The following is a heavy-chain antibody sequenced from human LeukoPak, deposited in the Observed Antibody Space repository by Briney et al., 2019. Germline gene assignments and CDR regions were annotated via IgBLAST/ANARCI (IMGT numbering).Heavy chain of an antibody. J-gene: IGHJ4*02. D-gene: IGHD2-15*01. CDR3: ARDCECVGYCSGGSCSYDYFDY. Sequence: GGSLRLSCAASGFTFDDYAMHWVRQAPGKGLEWVAVISYDGSNKYYADSVKGRFTISRDNSKNTLYLQMNSLRAEDTVVYYCARDCECVGYCSGGSCSYDYFDYWGQGTLVTVSS. V-gene: IGHV3-30*01. CDR1: GFTFDDYA. CDR2: ISYDGSNK.